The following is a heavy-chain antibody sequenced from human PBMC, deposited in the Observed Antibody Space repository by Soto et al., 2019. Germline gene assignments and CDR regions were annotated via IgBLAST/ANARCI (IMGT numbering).Heavy chain of an antibody. J-gene: IGHJ4*02. CDR1: GFTFSSYA. D-gene: IGHD2-2*01. CDR3: ARGDCICTNCYAANIDD. CDR2: ISSNGGST. Sequence: PGGSLRLSCAASGFTFSSYAMHWVRQAPGKGLEYVSAISSNGGSTYYANSVKGRFTISRDNSKNTLYLQMGSLRAEDMAVYYCARGDCICTNCYAANIDDWGQGTLLPVSS. V-gene: IGHV3-64*01.